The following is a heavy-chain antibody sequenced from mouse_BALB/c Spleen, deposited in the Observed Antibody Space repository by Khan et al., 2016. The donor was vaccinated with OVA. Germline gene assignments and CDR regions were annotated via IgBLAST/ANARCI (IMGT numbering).Heavy chain of an antibody. D-gene: IGHD2-10*01. Sequence: QVQLQQSGAELVKPGASVKLSCKTSGYTFTSYWIQWVKQRPGQGLGWIGEIFPGTGTTYYNENFKGKATLTVDTSSSTAFMQLSSLPSEDSAVYFCARAYFGNYEFAYWGQGTLVTVSA. CDR1: GYTFTSYW. CDR2: IFPGTGTT. J-gene: IGHJ3*01. V-gene: IGHV1S132*01. CDR3: ARAYFGNYEFAY.